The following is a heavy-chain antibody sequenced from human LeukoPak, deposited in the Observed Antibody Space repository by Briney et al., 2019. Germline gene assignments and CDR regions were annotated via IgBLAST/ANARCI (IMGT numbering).Heavy chain of an antibody. V-gene: IGHV4-4*02. CDR3: AGHRRSGYYTFDY. J-gene: IGHJ4*02. CDR2: IYHSGST. Sequence: SGTLSLTCAVSGGSISSSNWWSWVRQPPGKGLEWIGEIYHSGSTNYNPSLKSRVTISADKSKNQFSLKLSSVTAADTAVYYCAGHRRSGYYTFDYWGQGTLVTVSS. CDR1: GGSISSSNW. D-gene: IGHD3-3*01.